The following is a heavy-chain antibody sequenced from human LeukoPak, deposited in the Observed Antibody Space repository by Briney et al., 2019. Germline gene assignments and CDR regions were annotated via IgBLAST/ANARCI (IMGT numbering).Heavy chain of an antibody. V-gene: IGHV1-18*01. CDR1: GYTFTNFA. CDR2: ISAYNGNT. CDR3: AREGGSSGWADY. J-gene: IGHJ4*02. D-gene: IGHD6-19*01. Sequence: DSVKVSCKASGYTFTNFAFSWVRQAPGQGLEWMGWISAYNGNTNYAQKLQGRVTMTTDTSTSTAYMELRSLRSDDTAVYYCAREGGSSGWADYWGQGTLVTVSS.